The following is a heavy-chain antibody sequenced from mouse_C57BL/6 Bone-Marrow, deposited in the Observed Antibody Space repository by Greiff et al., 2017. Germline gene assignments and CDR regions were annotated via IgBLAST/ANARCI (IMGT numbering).Heavy chain of an antibody. CDR1: GFNIKDDY. V-gene: IGHV14-4*01. CDR2: IDPENGDT. J-gene: IGHJ1*03. D-gene: IGHD1-1*01. CDR3: TTFISWDWYFDV. Sequence: VQLQQSGAELVRPGASVKLSCTASGFNIKDDYMHWVKQRPEQGLEWIGWIDPENGDTEYASKFQGKATITADTSSNTAYLQLSSLTSEDTAVYYCTTFISWDWYFDVWGTGTTVTVSS.